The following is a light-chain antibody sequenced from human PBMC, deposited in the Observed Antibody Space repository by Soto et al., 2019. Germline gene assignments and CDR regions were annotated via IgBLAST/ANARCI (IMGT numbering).Light chain of an antibody. V-gene: IGLV4-69*01. J-gene: IGLJ2*01. CDR1: SGHSSYA. CDR2: VNSDGSH. Sequence: QSVLTQSPSASASLGASVKLTCTLSSGHSSYAIAWHQQQPEKGPRYLMKVNSDGSHSKGDGIPACFAGCGSGAARYLTSSALQSEDAADYCCQTGGTGPQGVFGAGTKLTVL. CDR3: QTGGTGPQGV.